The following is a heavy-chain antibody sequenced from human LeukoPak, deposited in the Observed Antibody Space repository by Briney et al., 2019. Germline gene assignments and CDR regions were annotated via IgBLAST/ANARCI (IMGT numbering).Heavy chain of an antibody. V-gene: IGHV4-59*01. Sequence: SETLSLTCTVSGGSISSYYWSWIRQPPGKRLEWIGYIYYSGSTNYNPSLKSRVTISVDTSKNQFSLKLSSVTAADTAVYYCARVLTIFGVARDAFDIWGQGTMVTVSS. J-gene: IGHJ3*02. D-gene: IGHD3-3*01. CDR3: ARVLTIFGVARDAFDI. CDR2: IYYSGST. CDR1: GGSISSYY.